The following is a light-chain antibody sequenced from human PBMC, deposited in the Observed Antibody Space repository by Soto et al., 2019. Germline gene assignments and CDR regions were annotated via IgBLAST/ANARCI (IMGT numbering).Light chain of an antibody. CDR1: SSDVGAYKF. CDR2: EVT. CDR3: SSYAGSNTVV. Sequence: QSALTQPPSASGSPGQSVTISCTGTSSDVGAYKFVSWYQKYPGKAPKLMIYEVTKRPSGVPDRFSGSKSGNTASLTVSGLQAEDEADYYCSSYAGSNTVVFGGGTKLTVL. V-gene: IGLV2-8*01. J-gene: IGLJ2*01.